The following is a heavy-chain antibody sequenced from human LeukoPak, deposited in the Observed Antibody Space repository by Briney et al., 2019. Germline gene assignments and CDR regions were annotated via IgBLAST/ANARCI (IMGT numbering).Heavy chain of an antibody. CDR2: IYHSGST. D-gene: IGHD1-26*01. CDR1: GGSISSGGYY. CDR3: ARSSGSGSYYADAFDI. V-gene: IGHV4-30-2*01. Sequence: SETLSLTCTVSGGSISSGGYYWSWIRQPPGKGLEWIGYIYHSGSTYYNPPLKSRVTISVDRSKNQFSLKLSSVTAADTAVYYCARSSGSGSYYADAFDIWGQGTMVTVSS. J-gene: IGHJ3*02.